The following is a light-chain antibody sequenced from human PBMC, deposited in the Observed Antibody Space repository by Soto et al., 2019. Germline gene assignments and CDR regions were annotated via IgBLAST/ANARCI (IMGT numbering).Light chain of an antibody. CDR1: SSDVGGYNY. V-gene: IGLV2-11*01. CDR2: DVS. CDR3: CSYAGGPYV. J-gene: IGLJ1*01. Sequence: QSALTQPRSVSGSPGQSVTISCTGTSSDVGGYNYVSWYQQHPGKAPKLIICDVSKRPSGVPDRFSGSKSGNTASLTISGLQAEDEADYYCCSYAGGPYVFGPGTKVTVL.